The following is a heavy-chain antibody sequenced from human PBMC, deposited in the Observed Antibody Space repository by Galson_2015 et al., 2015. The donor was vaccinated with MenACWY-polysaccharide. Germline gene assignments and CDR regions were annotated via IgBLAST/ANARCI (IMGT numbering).Heavy chain of an antibody. Sequence: SLRLSCAASGFTFTSYAMSWVRQAPGKGLEWVSAIRSSGTNTYYADSVKGRFTISRDNSKNTLYLQMNSLRAEDTAVYYCAKDSTDFWSAAGRVDHWGQGTLVTVSS. CDR2: IRSSGTNT. V-gene: IGHV3-23*01. CDR1: GFTFTSYA. J-gene: IGHJ5*02. D-gene: IGHD3-3*01. CDR3: AKDSTDFWSAAGRVDH.